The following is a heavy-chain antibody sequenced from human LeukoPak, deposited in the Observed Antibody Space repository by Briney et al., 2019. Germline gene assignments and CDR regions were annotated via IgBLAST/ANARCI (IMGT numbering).Heavy chain of an antibody. CDR2: IKPDGSEK. D-gene: IGHD6-19*01. CDR1: GFTFSSYW. J-gene: IGHJ5*02. CDR3: ARDRYSSGSNEGFDP. V-gene: IGHV3-7*03. Sequence: GGSLRLSCAASGFTFSSYWMSWVRQAPGKGLEWVANIKPDGSEKHYVDSVKGRLTIARDNAKNSLYLRMNSLRAEDTAVYYCARDRYSSGSNEGFDPWGQGTLVTVSS.